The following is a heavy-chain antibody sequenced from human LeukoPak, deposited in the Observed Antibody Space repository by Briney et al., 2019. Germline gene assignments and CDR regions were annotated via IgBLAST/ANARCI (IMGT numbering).Heavy chain of an antibody. CDR1: GGSINSSSYY. CDR3: AGVGDILLVPAALVLDP. Sequence: SETLSLTCTVSGGSINSSSYYWGWIRQPPGKGLEWIGNIYYSGSTYYNPSLKSRVTISVDTSKNQFSLKLNSVTAADTAVYYCAGVGDILLVPAALVLDPWGQGTLVTVSS. D-gene: IGHD2-2*01. CDR2: IYYSGST. J-gene: IGHJ5*02. V-gene: IGHV4-39*07.